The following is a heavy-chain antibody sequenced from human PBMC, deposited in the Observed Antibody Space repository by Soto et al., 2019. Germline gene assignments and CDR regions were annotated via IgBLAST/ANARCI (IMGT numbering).Heavy chain of an antibody. J-gene: IGHJ5*02. CDR3: ARDRFKGRYFERGGFSRP. D-gene: IGHD3-9*01. CDR2: ISSSGSTI. CDR1: GFTFSSYE. Sequence: PGGSLRLSCAASGFTFSSYEMNWVRQAPGKGLEWVSYISSSGSTIYYADSVKGRFTISRDNAKNSLYLQMNSLRAEDTAVYYCARDRFKGRYFERGGFSRPWGHGTLVTVSS. V-gene: IGHV3-48*03.